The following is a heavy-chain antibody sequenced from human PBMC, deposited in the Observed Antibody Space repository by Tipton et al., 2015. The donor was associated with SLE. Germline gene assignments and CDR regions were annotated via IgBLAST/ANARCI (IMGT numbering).Heavy chain of an antibody. J-gene: IGHJ1*01. Sequence: TLSLTCTVSGGSISSGSYYWSWIRQPAGKGLEWIGRIYTSGSTNYNPSLKSRVTISVDTSKNQFSLKLSSVTAADTAVYYCARGEGSSWYALEYFQHWGQGTPVTVSS. CDR1: GGSISSGSYY. CDR2: IYTSGST. CDR3: ARGEGSSWYALEYFQH. D-gene: IGHD6-13*01. V-gene: IGHV4-61*02.